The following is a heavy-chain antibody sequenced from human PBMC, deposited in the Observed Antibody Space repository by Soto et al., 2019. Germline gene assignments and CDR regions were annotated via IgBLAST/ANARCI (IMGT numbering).Heavy chain of an antibody. Sequence: HPGGSLRLSCAASGFTFSTYWMYWVRQAPGKGLVWVSRSNSDGSDTSYADSVKGRFTISRDNAKNSLYLQMNSLRAEDTAVYYCARGSQFWSGYYISGMDVWGQGTTVTVSS. CDR2: SNSDGSDT. D-gene: IGHD3-3*01. CDR3: ARGSQFWSGYYISGMDV. V-gene: IGHV3-74*01. J-gene: IGHJ6*02. CDR1: GFTFSTYW.